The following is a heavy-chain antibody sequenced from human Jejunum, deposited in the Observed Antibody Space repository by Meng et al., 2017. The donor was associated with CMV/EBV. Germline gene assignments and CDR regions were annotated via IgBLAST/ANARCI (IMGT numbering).Heavy chain of an antibody. V-gene: IGHV3-11*01. D-gene: IGHD3-10*01. CDR3: ARQIRPIDY. CDR1: GFIFSDYY. CDR2: ISSSGSTI. Sequence: LSCAACGFIFSDYYMNWIRQAPGKGLEWVSYISSSGSTIYYADSVKGRFTISRDNAKNSLYLQMNSLRADDTAVYYCARQIRPIDYWGQGTLVTVSS. J-gene: IGHJ4*02.